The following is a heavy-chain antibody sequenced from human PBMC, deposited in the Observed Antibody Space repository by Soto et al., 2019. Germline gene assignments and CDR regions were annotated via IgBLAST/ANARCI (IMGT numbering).Heavy chain of an antibody. J-gene: IGHJ4*02. D-gene: IGHD1-26*01. V-gene: IGHV3-23*01. CDR3: AKDRFGIVGPVDY. CDR1: GGIFSDYA. CDR2: ISGSGGDT. Sequence: GGSLRLSCGASGGIFSDYAMSWVRQAPGKGLECVACISGSGGDTFYADSVKGRFTISRDNSKNTLSLHMNSLRVDDTAVYFCAKDRFGIVGPVDYWGQGTLVTVSS.